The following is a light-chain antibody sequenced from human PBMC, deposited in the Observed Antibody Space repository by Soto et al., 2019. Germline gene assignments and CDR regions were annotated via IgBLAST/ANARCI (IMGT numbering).Light chain of an antibody. CDR2: GNS. J-gene: IGLJ3*02. CDR1: SSNIGAGYD. CDR3: QSYDSSLSGCV. V-gene: IGLV1-40*01. Sequence: QSVLTQPPSVSGAPGQRVTISCTGSSSNIGAGYDVHWYQQLPGTAPKLLIYGNSNRPSGVPDRFSGSKSGTSASLAITGPRAEDEADYYCQSYDSSLSGCVFGGGTKLTVL.